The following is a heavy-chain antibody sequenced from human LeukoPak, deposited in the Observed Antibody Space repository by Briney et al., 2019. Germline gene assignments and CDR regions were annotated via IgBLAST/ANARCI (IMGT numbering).Heavy chain of an antibody. V-gene: IGHV3-23*01. D-gene: IGHD3-22*01. CDR2: ISGSGGST. CDR3: AKELLNTYYCDSSGSDY. Sequence: PGGSLRLSCAASGFTFSSYAMSWVRQAPGKGLEWVSAISGSGGSTYYADSVKGRFTISRDNSKNTLYLQMNSLRAEDTAVYYCAKELLNTYYCDSSGSDYWGQGTLVTVSS. J-gene: IGHJ4*02. CDR1: GFTFSSYA.